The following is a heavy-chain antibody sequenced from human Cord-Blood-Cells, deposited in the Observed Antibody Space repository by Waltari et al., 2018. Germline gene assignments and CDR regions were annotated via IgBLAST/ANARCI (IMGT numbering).Heavy chain of an antibody. J-gene: IGHJ4*02. D-gene: IGHD6-13*01. CDR2: IKQDGSEK. CDR3: ARDPGRPYSSSWFDY. CDR1: GFSSSSYW. Sequence: EGQLVESGGGLVPLGGYPRLSGAALGFSSSSYWMSLVRQSPGKGLEWVANIKQDGSEKYYVDSVKGRFTISRDNAKNSLYLQMNSLRAEDTAVYYCARDPGRPYSSSWFDYWGQGTLVTVSS. V-gene: IGHV3-7*05.